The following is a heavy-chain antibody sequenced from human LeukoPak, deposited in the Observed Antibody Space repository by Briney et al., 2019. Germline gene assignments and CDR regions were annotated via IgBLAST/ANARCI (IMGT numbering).Heavy chain of an antibody. Sequence: GGSLRLSCTASGFTFSTYSMNWVRQAPGKGLEWVASISDRGTYIYYADSVRGRFTISRDNAKNSRYLQMNSLRAEATAGYYCANHLACGRTSSTPFDSGGQGTLVTVSS. CDR2: ISDRGTYI. CDR1: GFTFSTYS. D-gene: IGHD2-2*01. J-gene: IGHJ4*02. V-gene: IGHV3-21*01. CDR3: ANHLACGRTSSTPFDS.